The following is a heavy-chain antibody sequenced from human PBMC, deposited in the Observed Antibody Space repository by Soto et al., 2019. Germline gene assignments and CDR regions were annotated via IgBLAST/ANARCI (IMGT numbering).Heavy chain of an antibody. CDR3: ARGAGDYYGSGSYEQPRNDAFDI. CDR2: IYYSGST. D-gene: IGHD3-10*01. Sequence: SETLSLTCTVSGGSISSYYWSWIRQPPGKGLEWIGYIYYSGSTNYNPSLKSRVTISVDTSKNQFSLKLSSVTAADTAVYYCARGAGDYYGSGSYEQPRNDAFDIWGQGTMVTVSS. V-gene: IGHV4-59*12. CDR1: GGSISSYY. J-gene: IGHJ3*02.